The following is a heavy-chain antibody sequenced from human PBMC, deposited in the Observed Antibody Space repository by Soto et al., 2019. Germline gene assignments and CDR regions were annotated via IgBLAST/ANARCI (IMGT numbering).Heavy chain of an antibody. CDR3: AKAGGGFGDFVHH. J-gene: IGHJ5*02. V-gene: IGHV3-30*18. CDR2: ILYDGSDK. Sequence: PGGSLRLSCAASGFTSSSYGMHWVRQAPGKGLEWVTGILYDGSDKYYADSVKGRFTISRENSKNTLYLQMNSLRTEDSDVYYCAKAGGGFGDFVHHWGQGTPVTVSS. D-gene: IGHD3-10*01. CDR1: GFTSSSYG.